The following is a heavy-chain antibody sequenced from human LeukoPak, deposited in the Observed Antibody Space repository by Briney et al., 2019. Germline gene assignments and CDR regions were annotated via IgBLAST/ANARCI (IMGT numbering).Heavy chain of an antibody. D-gene: IGHD6-13*01. CDR2: IWYDGSNK. J-gene: IGHJ6*02. V-gene: IGHV3-33*01. CDR1: GFTFSSYG. Sequence: GGSLRLSCAASGFTFSSYGVHWVRQAPGKGLEWVAVIWYDGSNKYHADSVKGRFTISRDNSKNTLYLQMNSLRAEDTAVYYCARDKEQQLVLSYYYGMDVWGQGTTVTVSS. CDR3: ARDKEQQLVLSYYYGMDV.